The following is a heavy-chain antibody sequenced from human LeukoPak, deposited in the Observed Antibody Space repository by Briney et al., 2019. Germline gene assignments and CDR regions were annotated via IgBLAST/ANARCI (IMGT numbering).Heavy chain of an antibody. CDR1: GGSISSGDYY. J-gene: IGHJ6*02. CDR2: IYYSGST. Sequence: PSQTLSLTCTVSGGSISSGDYYRSWIRQPPGKGLEWIGYIYYSGSTNYNPSLKSRVTISVDTSKNQFSLKLSSVTAADTAVYYCARAPAGYYYYGMDVWGQGTTVTVSS. CDR3: ARAPAGYYYYGMDV. V-gene: IGHV4-30-4*01.